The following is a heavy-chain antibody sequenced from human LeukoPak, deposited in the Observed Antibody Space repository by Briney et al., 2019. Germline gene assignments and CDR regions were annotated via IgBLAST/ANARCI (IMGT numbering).Heavy chain of an antibody. J-gene: IGHJ4*02. V-gene: IGHV3-9*01. CDR3: AKDVHYSYGYGFDY. D-gene: IGHD5-18*01. CDR1: GFIFDDYA. Sequence: GRSLRLSCAASGFIFDDYAMHWVRQAPGKGLEWVSGISWNSGSIGYAYSVKGRFTISRDNAKNSLYLQMNSLRAEDTALYYCAKDVHYSYGYGFDYWGQGTLVTVSS. CDR2: ISWNSGSI.